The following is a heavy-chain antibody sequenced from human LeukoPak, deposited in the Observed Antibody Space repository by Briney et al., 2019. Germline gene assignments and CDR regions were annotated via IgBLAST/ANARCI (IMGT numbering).Heavy chain of an antibody. J-gene: IGHJ4*02. Sequence: ASVKVSCKASGYTFTSYGISWVRQPPGQGLEWMGWISAYNGNTNYAQKLQDRVTMTTDTSTSTAYMELRSLRSDDTAVYYCARAPITMVRGVILDFDYWGQGTLVTVSS. V-gene: IGHV1-18*04. CDR2: ISAYNGNT. CDR1: GYTFTSYG. CDR3: ARAPITMVRGVILDFDY. D-gene: IGHD3-10*01.